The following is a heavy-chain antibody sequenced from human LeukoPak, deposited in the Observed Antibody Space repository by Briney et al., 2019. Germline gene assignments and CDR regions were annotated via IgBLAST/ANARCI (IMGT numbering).Heavy chain of an antibody. D-gene: IGHD3-10*01. CDR3: ARGDWGYYYGSGSYYTKGNYYYGMDV. CDR2: INHSGST. CDR1: GGSLSSGGYY. Sequence: PSQTLSLTCAVSGGSLSSGGYYWSWIRQPPGKGLEWIGEINHSGSTNYNPSLKSRVTISVDTSKNQFSLKLSSVTAADTAVYYCARGDWGYYYGSGSYYTKGNYYYGMDVWGQGTTVTVSS. V-gene: IGHV4-34*01. J-gene: IGHJ6*02.